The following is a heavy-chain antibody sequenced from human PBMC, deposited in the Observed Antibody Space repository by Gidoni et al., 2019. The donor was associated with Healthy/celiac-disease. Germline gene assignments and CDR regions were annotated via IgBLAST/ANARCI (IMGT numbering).Heavy chain of an antibody. D-gene: IGHD3-10*01. V-gene: IGHV3-21*01. J-gene: IGHJ4*02. Sequence: EVQLVESGGGLVKPGGSLRLSCAASGFTFSSYSMNWFRQAPGKGLEWVSAISSSSSYIYYADSVKGRFTISRDNAKNSLYLQMNSLRAEDTAVYYCARDPHYYGSGSYFDYWGQGTLVTVSS. CDR2: ISSSSSYI. CDR3: ARDPHYYGSGSYFDY. CDR1: GFTFSSYS.